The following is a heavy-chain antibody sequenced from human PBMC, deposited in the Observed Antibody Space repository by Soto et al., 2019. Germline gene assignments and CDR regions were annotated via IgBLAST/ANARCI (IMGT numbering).Heavy chain of an antibody. V-gene: IGHV6-1*01. CDR3: ERGEGIAVAVAPYYDYYGMDV. Sequence: SQTLSLTCDSSGDHVSRHSAAWNWLRQSPSRGLEWLGRTYYRSKWNNDYAVSVKSQITINPDTSKNQFSLQLNSVTPEDTAVYYWERGEGIAVAVAPYYDYYGMDVWGQGTTVTVSS. CDR1: GDHVSRHSAA. CDR2: TYYRSKWNN. D-gene: IGHD6-19*01. J-gene: IGHJ6*02.